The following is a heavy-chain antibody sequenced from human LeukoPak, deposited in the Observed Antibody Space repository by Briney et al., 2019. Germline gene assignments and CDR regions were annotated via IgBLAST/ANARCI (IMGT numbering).Heavy chain of an antibody. V-gene: IGHV3-30-3*01. CDR2: ISYDGSNY. Sequence: GGSLRLSCAASRFTFSSYAMHWVCQAPGKGLERVAVISYDGSNYYYADSVKGRFTISRDNSKNTLYLQMNSLRAEDTAVYYCVREEFGELFFDYWGQGSLVTVSS. D-gene: IGHD3-10*01. J-gene: IGHJ4*02. CDR3: VREEFGELFFDY. CDR1: RFTFSSYA.